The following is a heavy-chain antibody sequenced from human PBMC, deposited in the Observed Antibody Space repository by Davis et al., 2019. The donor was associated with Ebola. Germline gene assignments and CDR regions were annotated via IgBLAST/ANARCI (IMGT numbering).Heavy chain of an antibody. CDR1: GYTFTSYD. J-gene: IGHJ5*02. CDR2: MNPNSGNT. D-gene: IGHD2-2*01. Sequence: ASVKVSCKASGYTFTSYDINWVRQATGQGLEWMGWMNPNSGNTGYAQKFQGRVTMTRDTSISTAYMELSRLRSDDTAVYYCARGPFRGVVVPPGWFDPWGQGTLVTVSS. CDR3: ARGPFRGVVVPPGWFDP. V-gene: IGHV1-8*02.